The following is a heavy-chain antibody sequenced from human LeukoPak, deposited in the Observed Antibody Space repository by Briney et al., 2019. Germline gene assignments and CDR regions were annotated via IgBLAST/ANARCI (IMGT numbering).Heavy chain of an antibody. J-gene: IGHJ4*02. Sequence: PSETLSLTCTVSGGSISSGDYYWRWIRQPPGKGLEWIAYIYYSGSTYYNPSLKSRVTISVDTSKNQFSLKLSSVTAADTAVYYCARSYGSGSSAGYWGQGTLVTVSS. D-gene: IGHD3-10*01. V-gene: IGHV4-30-4*08. CDR3: ARSYGSGSSAGY. CDR1: GGSISSGDYY. CDR2: IYYSGST.